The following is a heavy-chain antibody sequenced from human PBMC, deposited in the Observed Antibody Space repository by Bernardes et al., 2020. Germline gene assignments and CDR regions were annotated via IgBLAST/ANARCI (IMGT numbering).Heavy chain of an antibody. CDR2: INSNINYI. Sequence: GGSLRLSCAASGFTFSTYNMNWVRQAPGKGLEWVSSINSNINYINYADSIKGRFTISRDNAKNSLYLQMNSLRAEDTAVYFCARSLLGTTGWFDSWGQGTLVTVSS. J-gene: IGHJ5*01. CDR3: ARSLLGTTGWFDS. V-gene: IGHV3-21*01. CDR1: GFTFSTYN. D-gene: IGHD1-1*01.